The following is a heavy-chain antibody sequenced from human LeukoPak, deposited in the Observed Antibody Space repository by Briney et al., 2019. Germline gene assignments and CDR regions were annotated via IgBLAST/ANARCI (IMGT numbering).Heavy chain of an antibody. Sequence: SETLSLTCAVYGGSFSDYYWNWIRQPPGKGLEWIGEINHSGNTNYNPSLKSRVIISVDTSKNQFSLKLSSVTAADTAVYYCARGTNWFDPWGQGTLVTVSS. CDR1: GGSFSDYY. CDR3: ARGTNWFDP. V-gene: IGHV4-34*01. CDR2: INHSGNT. J-gene: IGHJ5*02.